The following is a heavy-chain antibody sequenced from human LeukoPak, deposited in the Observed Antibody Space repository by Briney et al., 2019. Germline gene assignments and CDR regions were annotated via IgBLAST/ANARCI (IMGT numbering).Heavy chain of an antibody. Sequence: GGSLRLSCAASGFTFSSYGMHWVRQTPGKGLEWVAVISYDGSYKYFADSVKGRFTISRDNPKSTLYLQMNSLRAEDTAVYYCAKDDYSTWNYFGYWGQGTLVTVSS. V-gene: IGHV3-30*18. D-gene: IGHD4/OR15-4a*01. CDR1: GFTFSSYG. CDR2: ISYDGSYK. CDR3: AKDDYSTWNYFGY. J-gene: IGHJ4*02.